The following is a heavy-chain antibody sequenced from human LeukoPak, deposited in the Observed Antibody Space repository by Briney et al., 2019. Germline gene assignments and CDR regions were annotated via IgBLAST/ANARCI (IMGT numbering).Heavy chain of an antibody. V-gene: IGHV1-8*01. CDR3: ARGVSYYYGSGSYWFDP. CDR1: GYTFTSYD. Sequence: GASVKVSCKASGYTFTSYDINWVRQATGQGLEWMGWMNPNSGNTGYAQKFQGRVTMTRNTSISTAYMELSSLGSEDTAVYYCARGVSYYYGSGSYWFDPWGQGTLVTVSS. D-gene: IGHD3-10*01. CDR2: MNPNSGNT. J-gene: IGHJ5*02.